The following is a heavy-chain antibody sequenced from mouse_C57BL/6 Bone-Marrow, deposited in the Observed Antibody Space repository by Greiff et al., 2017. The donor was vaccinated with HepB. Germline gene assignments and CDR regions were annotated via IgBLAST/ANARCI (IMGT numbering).Heavy chain of an antibody. V-gene: IGHV1-81*01. Sequence: VQLQQSGAELARPGASVKLSCKASGYTFTSYGISWVKQSPGQGLEWIGEIYPRSGDTYYNEKFKGKATLTADKSSSTAYMELRSLTSEDSAVYFCEREEDYGSSSPVDWYFGVWGTGTTVTVSS. CDR1: GYTFTSYG. D-gene: IGHD1-1*01. CDR3: EREEDYGSSSPVDWYFGV. CDR2: IYPRSGDT. J-gene: IGHJ1*03.